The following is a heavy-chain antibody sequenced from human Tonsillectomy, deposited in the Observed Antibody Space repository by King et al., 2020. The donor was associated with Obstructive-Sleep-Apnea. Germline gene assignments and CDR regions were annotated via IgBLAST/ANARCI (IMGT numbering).Heavy chain of an antibody. CDR1: GFFVSNNY. CDR3: ARGWWSDDFWSGYHAFDI. CDR2: FYYGSYP. J-gene: IGHJ3*02. V-gene: IGHV3-53*04. Sequence: QLVQSGGGLVQPGGSRRLSWAASGFFVSNNYMSRVHQAPGKGLEWGSLFYYGSYPSYADSVKGRFIIPSNNSNNTLNLQMNSLRPEDTAVYYCARGWWSDDFWSGYHAFDIWGQGTMVSVSS. D-gene: IGHD3-3*01.